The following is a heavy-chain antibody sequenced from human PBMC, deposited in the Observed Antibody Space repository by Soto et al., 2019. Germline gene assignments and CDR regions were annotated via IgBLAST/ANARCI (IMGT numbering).Heavy chain of an antibody. CDR1: GFTSSNYF. CDR2: ISYDGSNS. V-gene: IGHV3-30*03. CDR3: VRGHPYYAMDL. J-gene: IGHJ6*02. Sequence: QEQLMESGGGVVQPGRSLRLSCEASGFTSSNYFMHWVRQAPGKGQEWVAAISYDGSNSHYADSVRGRFTISRDNSKNTLFLEMDSLRGDDTAVYSCVRGHPYYAMDLWGHGTTVTVSS.